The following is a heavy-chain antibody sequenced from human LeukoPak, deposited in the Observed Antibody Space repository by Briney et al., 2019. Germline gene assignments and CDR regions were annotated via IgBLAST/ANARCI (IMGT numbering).Heavy chain of an antibody. V-gene: IGHV3-64*01. CDR3: ARSGTMVRGVINYFDY. D-gene: IGHD3-10*01. Sequence: GXXLRLSCAASGFTFSSYAMHWVRQAPGKGLEYVSAISSNGGSTYYANSVKGRFTISRDNSKNTLYLQMGSLRAEDMAVYYCARSGTMVRGVINYFDYWGQGTLVTVSS. CDR1: GFTFSSYA. J-gene: IGHJ4*02. CDR2: ISSNGGST.